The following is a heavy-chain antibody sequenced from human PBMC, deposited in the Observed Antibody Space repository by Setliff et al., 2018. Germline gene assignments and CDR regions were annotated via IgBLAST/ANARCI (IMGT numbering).Heavy chain of an antibody. Sequence: ASVKVSCKASGYTFTTYAIGWMRQAPGQGPEWMGWINTNTGNPSYAQGFTGRFVFSLDTSVSTAYLQISSLKGEDTGVYYCARASRYGTIKYRGDYYMDVWGKGPRSPSP. CDR1: GYTFTTYA. CDR3: ARASRYGTIKYRGDYYMDV. J-gene: IGHJ6*03. D-gene: IGHD5-12*01. CDR2: INTNTGNP. V-gene: IGHV7-4-1*02.